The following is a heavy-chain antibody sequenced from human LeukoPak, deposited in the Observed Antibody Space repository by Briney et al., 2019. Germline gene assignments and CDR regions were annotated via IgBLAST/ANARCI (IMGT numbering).Heavy chain of an antibody. CDR3: ATLCCGSYYMDV. J-gene: IGHJ6*03. Sequence: SVKVSCKASGGTLTSYVISWVRQAPGQGLEWMGGIIPISGTTNYAQKFQGRVTITADKSTSTAYMELSSLRSEDTAVYYCATLCCGSYYMDVWGKGTTVTVSS. CDR2: IIPISGTT. V-gene: IGHV1-69*06. D-gene: IGHD2-15*01. CDR1: GGTLTSYV.